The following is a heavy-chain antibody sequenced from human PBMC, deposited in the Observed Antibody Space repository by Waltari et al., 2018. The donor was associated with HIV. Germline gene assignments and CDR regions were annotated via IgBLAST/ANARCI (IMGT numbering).Heavy chain of an antibody. V-gene: IGHV3-21*06. CDR2: ISRGSTYI. Sequence: EVQLVESGGGLVKPGGSLRISCAASGFTFSSYSRNWVRQAPRKGLEWVSFISRGSTYIYYANSLKCRFTIARDNGKNSLHLQMKGLRAEDTAVYYCARGATDVDAFDFWGQGTMVTVSS. CDR3: ARGATDVDAFDF. J-gene: IGHJ3*01. CDR1: GFTFSSYS.